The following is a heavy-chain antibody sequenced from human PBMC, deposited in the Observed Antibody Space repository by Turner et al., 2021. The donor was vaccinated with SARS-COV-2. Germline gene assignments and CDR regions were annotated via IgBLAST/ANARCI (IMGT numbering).Heavy chain of an antibody. J-gene: IGHJ6*02. V-gene: IGHV3-21*01. CDR1: GFTFSSYG. D-gene: IGHD2-2*01. CDR2: ISSSSSYI. Sequence: EVQLVESGGGLVKPGGSLPLSCAASGFTFSSYGMNWVRQAPGQGLECVSSISSSSSYIYYADSVKGRFTISRDNAKNSLYLQMNSLRAEDTAVYYCARDHRPVVVPAAKRAGSYYYGMDVWGQGTTVTVSS. CDR3: ARDHRPVVVPAAKRAGSYYYGMDV.